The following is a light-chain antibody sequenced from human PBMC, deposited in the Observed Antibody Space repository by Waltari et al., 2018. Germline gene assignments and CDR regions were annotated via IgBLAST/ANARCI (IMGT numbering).Light chain of an antibody. CDR1: SGLSSNV. CDR2: VTSDGSH. V-gene: IGLV4-69*01. J-gene: IGLJ3*02. Sequence: QLVLTQSPSASASLGASVKLTCTLSSGLSSNVIAWLQQQPEKGPRYLMKVTSDGSHSKGDEIPDRFSGSSSGAERYLTIPSLQSEDEADYYWQTGGHGTWVFGGGTKLTVL. CDR3: QTGGHGTWV.